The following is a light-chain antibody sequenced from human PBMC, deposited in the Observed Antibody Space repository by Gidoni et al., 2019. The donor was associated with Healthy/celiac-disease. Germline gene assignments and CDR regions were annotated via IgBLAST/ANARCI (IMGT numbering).Light chain of an antibody. CDR3: QQYNNCPPLT. Sequence: EIVMTQSPATLSVSPGERATISCRASQSVSSNLAWYQQKHGQGPRLLIYGASTRATGLPARFSGSGSWTEFTLPISSLQSEDFAVYYCQQYNNCPPLTFXGXTKVEIK. J-gene: IGKJ4*01. CDR1: QSVSSN. V-gene: IGKV3-15*01. CDR2: GAS.